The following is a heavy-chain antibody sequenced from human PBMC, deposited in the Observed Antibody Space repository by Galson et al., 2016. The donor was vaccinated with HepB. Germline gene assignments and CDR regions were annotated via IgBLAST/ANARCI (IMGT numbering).Heavy chain of an antibody. D-gene: IGHD1-26*01. Sequence: SCKASGYTFTTYAMHWVRQAPGQRLEWMGWINAGNGDTKYSQKFKGRVTITRDTSASTAYMELSSLRSEDTAVYYCARDSGSPNWFDPWGQGTLVTVSS. CDR2: INAGNGDT. J-gene: IGHJ5*02. CDR3: ARDSGSPNWFDP. V-gene: IGHV1-3*01. CDR1: GYTFTTYA.